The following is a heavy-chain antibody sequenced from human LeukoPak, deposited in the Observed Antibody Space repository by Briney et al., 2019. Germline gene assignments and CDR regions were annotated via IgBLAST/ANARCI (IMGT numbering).Heavy chain of an antibody. CDR3: ARQDGYSYGLDAFGI. Sequence: KSGESLKISCKGSGYSFTSYWIGWVRQMPGKGLEWMGIIYPGDSDTRYSPSFQGQVTISADKSISTAYLQWSSLKASDTAMYYCARQDGYSYGLDAFGIWGQGTMVTVSS. D-gene: IGHD5-18*01. J-gene: IGHJ3*02. CDR1: GYSFTSYW. V-gene: IGHV5-51*01. CDR2: IYPGDSDT.